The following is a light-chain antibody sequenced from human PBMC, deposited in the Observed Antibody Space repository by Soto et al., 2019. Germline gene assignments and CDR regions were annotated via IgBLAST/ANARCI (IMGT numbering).Light chain of an antibody. CDR2: ATS. Sequence: DIQMTQSPSSVSASVGDRVTITCRASQGISSWLAWYQQIPGKAPKLLIYATSSLQSGVPSRFSGSGSWTEFTLTFSSLQPEDFSTYYCQQVNSFPFTFGPGTKVDIK. V-gene: IGKV1-12*01. CDR3: QQVNSFPFT. J-gene: IGKJ3*01. CDR1: QGISSW.